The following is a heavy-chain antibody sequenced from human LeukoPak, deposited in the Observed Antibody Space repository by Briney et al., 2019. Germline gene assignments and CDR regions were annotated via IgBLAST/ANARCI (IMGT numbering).Heavy chain of an antibody. V-gene: IGHV3-30-3*01. CDR1: GFTFSSYA. J-gene: IGHJ4*02. CDR3: AKGLGYCSSTSCYFDY. CDR2: ISYDGSNK. Sequence: GRSLRLSCAASGFTFSSYAMHWVRQAPGKGLEWVAVISYDGSNKYYADSVKGRFTISRDNSKNSLYLQMNSLRAEDTALYYCAKGLGYCSSTSCYFDYWGQGTLVTVSS. D-gene: IGHD2-2*01.